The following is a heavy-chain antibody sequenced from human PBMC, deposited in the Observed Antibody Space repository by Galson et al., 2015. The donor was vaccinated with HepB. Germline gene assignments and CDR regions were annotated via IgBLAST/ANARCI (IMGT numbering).Heavy chain of an antibody. Sequence: TLSLTCTVSGGSISSYYWSWIRQPPGKGLEWIGYIYYSGSTNYNPSLKSRVTISVDTSKNQFSLKLSSVTAADTAVYYCARHPAGNYYYYYMDVWGKGTTVTVSS. CDR1: GGSISSYY. V-gene: IGHV4-59*08. J-gene: IGHJ6*03. CDR3: ARHPAGNYYYYYMDV. CDR2: IYYSGST.